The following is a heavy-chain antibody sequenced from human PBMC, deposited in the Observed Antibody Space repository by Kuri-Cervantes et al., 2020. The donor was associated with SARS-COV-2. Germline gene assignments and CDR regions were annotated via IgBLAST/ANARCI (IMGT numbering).Heavy chain of an antibody. D-gene: IGHD3-3*01. CDR3: ARDLSRGDFWSGWYHDY. CDR2: IKQDGSET. J-gene: IGHJ4*02. V-gene: IGHV3-7*01. Sequence: GESLKISCTASRFTFHTYWMSWVRQAPGKGLEWVANIKQDGSETYYVDSVKGRFTISRDNAKNTLYLQMNSLRAEDTAVYYCARDLSRGDFWSGWYHDYWGQGTLVTVSS. CDR1: RFTFHTYW.